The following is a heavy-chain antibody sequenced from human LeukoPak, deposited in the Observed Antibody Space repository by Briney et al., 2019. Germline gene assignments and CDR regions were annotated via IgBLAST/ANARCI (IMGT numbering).Heavy chain of an antibody. V-gene: IGHV3-48*01. CDR3: ARDSRSGGFELR. CDR1: GFTFSSYS. D-gene: IGHD4-23*01. CDR2: ISSRSSTI. Sequence: GGSLRLSCAASGFTFSSYSMNWVRQAPGKGLEWVSYISSRSSTIYCADSVKGRFTISRDNAKNSLYLQMNGLRAEDTAVYYCARDSRSGGFELRWGQGTLVTVSS. J-gene: IGHJ4*02.